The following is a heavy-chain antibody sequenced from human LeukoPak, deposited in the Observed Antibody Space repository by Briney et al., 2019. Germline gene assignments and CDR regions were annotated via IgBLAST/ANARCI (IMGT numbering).Heavy chain of an antibody. Sequence: SETLSLTCTVSGGSIGSSSYYWGWIRQPPGKGLNWIGSIYYSGSTYYNPSLKSRVTISVDTSRDQFSLKLSSVTAADTAVYYCARVLSGIAAAGTEGSVWPYYYYYMDVWGKGTTVTISS. CDR2: IYYSGST. J-gene: IGHJ6*03. V-gene: IGHV4-39*07. CDR1: GGSIGSSSYY. D-gene: IGHD6-13*01. CDR3: ARVLSGIAAAGTEGSVWPYYYYYMDV.